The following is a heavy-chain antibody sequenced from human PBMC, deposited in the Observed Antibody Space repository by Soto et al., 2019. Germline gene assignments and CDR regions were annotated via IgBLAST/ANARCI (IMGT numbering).Heavy chain of an antibody. Sequence: QVQLVQSGAEVKKPGSSVKISCKASGGTFSNYAISWVRQAPGQGLEWMGGINPIFGTTTYAQKFQGRVTITTDESTTTAYMELSSLTSEDTALLYCATRYCVSFHCRSAFQFNCGKDVWGQGIPVIVSS. V-gene: IGHV1-69*01. CDR3: ATRYCVSFHCRSAFQFNCGKDV. CDR2: INPIFGTT. CDR1: GGTFSNYA. J-gene: IGHJ6*02. D-gene: IGHD2-15*01.